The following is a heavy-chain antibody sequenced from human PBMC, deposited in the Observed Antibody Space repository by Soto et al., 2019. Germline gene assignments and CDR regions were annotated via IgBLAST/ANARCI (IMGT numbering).Heavy chain of an antibody. V-gene: IGHV3-23*01. CDR3: VSVDTAIAPPDY. J-gene: IGHJ4*02. D-gene: IGHD5-18*01. Sequence: GGSLRLSCAASGLTFSSYAMSWVRQAPGKGLEWVSAISGSGGSTYYADSVKGRFTISRDNSKSTLYLQMNSLRAEDTAVYYCVSVDTAIAPPDYWGQGTLVTVSS. CDR1: GLTFSSYA. CDR2: ISGSGGST.